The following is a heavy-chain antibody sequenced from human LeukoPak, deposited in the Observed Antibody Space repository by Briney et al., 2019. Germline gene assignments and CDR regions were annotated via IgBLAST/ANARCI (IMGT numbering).Heavy chain of an antibody. CDR3: AKEIWPTVTTPGRTYFDY. D-gene: IGHD4-17*01. Sequence: PGGSLRLSCAASGFTFDDYAMHWVRQAPGKILEWVSAMSWNSGSIGYADSVKGRFTISRDNAKNSLHLQMNSLRAEDTAVYSCAKEIWPTVTTPGRTYFDYWGQGALVTVSS. CDR2: MSWNSGSI. CDR1: GFTFDDYA. V-gene: IGHV3-9*01. J-gene: IGHJ4*02.